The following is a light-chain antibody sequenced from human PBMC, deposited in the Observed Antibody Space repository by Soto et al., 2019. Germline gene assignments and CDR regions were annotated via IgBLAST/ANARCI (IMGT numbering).Light chain of an antibody. CDR1: QAISFS. CDR2: GAS. Sequence: GDRVTITCRASQAISFSLMWYQQKPGKVPKLLIYGASNLPSGVPSRFSGRGSGTDFTLTISSLQPEDVATYYCQKYDTAPHTFGQGTKVEI. CDR3: QKYDTAPHT. V-gene: IGKV1-27*01. J-gene: IGKJ1*01.